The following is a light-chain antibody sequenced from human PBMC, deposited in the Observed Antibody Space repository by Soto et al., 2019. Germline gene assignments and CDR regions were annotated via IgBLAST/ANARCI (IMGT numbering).Light chain of an antibody. J-gene: IGKJ5*01. CDR2: DAS. V-gene: IGKV3-11*01. CDR3: QQRNVWPPIT. CDR1: QSVRTP. Sequence: EIVLTQSPATLSLSPGERATLSCLASQSVRTPLAWYQHKPGQAPRLVIYDASLRANGVPARFGGSGSGTDFTLTINSLEPEDFAVYYCQQRNVWPPITFGQGTRLEIK.